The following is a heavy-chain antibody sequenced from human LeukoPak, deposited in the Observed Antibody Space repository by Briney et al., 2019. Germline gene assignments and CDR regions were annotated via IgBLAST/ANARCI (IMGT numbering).Heavy chain of an antibody. CDR2: ISAYNGNT. J-gene: IGHJ6*03. Sequence: ASVKVSCKTSGYTFTSYGISWVRQAPGQGLEWMGWISAYNGNTNYAQKLQGRVTMTTDTSTSTAYMELRSLRSDDTAVYYCARSYYGSGSYPNYYMDVWGKGTTVTVSS. D-gene: IGHD3-10*01. V-gene: IGHV1-18*01. CDR1: GYTFTSYG. CDR3: ARSYYGSGSYPNYYMDV.